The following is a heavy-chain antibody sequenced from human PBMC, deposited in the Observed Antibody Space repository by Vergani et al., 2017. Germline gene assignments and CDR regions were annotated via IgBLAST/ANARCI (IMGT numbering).Heavy chain of an antibody. CDR2: INPSGGST. J-gene: IGHJ4*02. D-gene: IGHD5-24*01. V-gene: IGHV1-46*01. CDR3: ARSQMATNDFDL. Sequence: QVQLVQSGAEVKKPGASVKVSCKASGYTFTSYYMHWVRQAPGQGLEWMGIINPSGGSTSYAQKFQGRVTMTRDTSTSTVYMELSSLRSEDTAIYYCARSQMATNDFDLWGRGTLVTVSS. CDR1: GYTFTSYY.